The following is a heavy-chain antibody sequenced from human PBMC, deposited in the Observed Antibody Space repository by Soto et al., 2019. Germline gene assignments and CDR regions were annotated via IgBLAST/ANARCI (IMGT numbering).Heavy chain of an antibody. Sequence: SETLSLTCTVSGGSISSYYWSWIRQPPGKGLEWIGYIYYSGSTNYNPSLKSRVTISVDTSKNQFSLKLSSVTAADTAVYYCARWFGELFHDYYYYYMDVWGKGTTVTVSS. D-gene: IGHD3-10*01. CDR3: ARWFGELFHDYYYYYMDV. CDR2: IYYSGST. CDR1: GGSISSYY. J-gene: IGHJ6*03. V-gene: IGHV4-59*08.